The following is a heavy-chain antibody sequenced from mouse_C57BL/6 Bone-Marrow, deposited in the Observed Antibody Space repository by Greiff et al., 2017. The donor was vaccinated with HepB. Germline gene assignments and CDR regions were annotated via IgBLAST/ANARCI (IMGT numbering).Heavy chain of an antibody. J-gene: IGHJ2*01. D-gene: IGHD2-12*01. CDR1: GFTFSNYW. CDR3: IYDGVLFDY. CDR2: IRLKSDNYAT. Sequence: EVKVEESGGGLVQPGGSMKLSCVASGFTFSNYWMNWVRQSPEKGLEWVAQIRLKSDNYATHYAESVKGRFTISRDDSKSSVYLQMNNLRAEDTGMYYCIYDGVLFDYWGQGTTLTVSS. V-gene: IGHV6-3*01.